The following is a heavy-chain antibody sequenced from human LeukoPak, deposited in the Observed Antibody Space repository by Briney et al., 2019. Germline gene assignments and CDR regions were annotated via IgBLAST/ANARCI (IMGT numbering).Heavy chain of an antibody. V-gene: IGHV1-69*04. J-gene: IGHJ4*02. CDR2: IIPMLGIA. D-gene: IGHD3-9*01. CDR1: GGTFSSYA. Sequence: RASVKVSCKASGGTFSSYAISWVRQAPGQGLEWMGRIIPMLGIANYAQKFQGRVTITADKSTSTAYMELSSLRSEDTAVYYCARDQDRGRYFDCFDYWRQGTLVTVPS. CDR3: ARDQDRGRYFDCFDY.